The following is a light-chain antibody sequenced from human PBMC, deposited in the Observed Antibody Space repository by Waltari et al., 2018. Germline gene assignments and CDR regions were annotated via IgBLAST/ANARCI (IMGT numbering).Light chain of an antibody. Sequence: YELTQPPSAPVSPGQTASIPFSGDILGNKYASGYQQKPGQSPLLAIYQDTKRPSEIPERFSGAKSANAATLTITGTQAMDEADYYCQALGTGAWVFGGGTKLTV. CDR3: QALGTGAWV. V-gene: IGLV3-1*01. J-gene: IGLJ3*02. CDR2: QDT. CDR1: ILGNKY.